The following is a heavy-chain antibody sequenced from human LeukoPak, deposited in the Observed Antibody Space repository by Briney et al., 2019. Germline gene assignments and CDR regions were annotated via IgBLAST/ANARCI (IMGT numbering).Heavy chain of an antibody. CDR3: ARSAFSSSSTKYYYYYYMDV. D-gene: IGHD6-6*01. J-gene: IGHJ6*03. Sequence: GGSLRLSCAASGFTFSSYAMHWVRQAPGKGLEWVAVISYDGSNKYYADSVKGRFTISRDNSKNTLYLQMNSLRAEDTAVYYCARSAFSSSSTKYYYYYYMDVWGKGTTVTDSS. V-gene: IGHV3-30*04. CDR2: ISYDGSNK. CDR1: GFTFSSYA.